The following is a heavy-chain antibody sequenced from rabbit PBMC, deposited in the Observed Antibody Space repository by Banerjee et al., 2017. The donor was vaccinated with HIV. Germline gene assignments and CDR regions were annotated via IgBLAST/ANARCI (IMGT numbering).Heavy chain of an antibody. CDR1: GFSLSSGC. V-gene: IGHV1S45*01. D-gene: IGHD7-1*01. CDR2: IYVGIIGNT. Sequence: QEQLEESGGDLVKPGASLTLTCTASGFSLSSGCMCWVRQAPGKGLEWIACIYVGIIGNTYYASWAKGRFTISKASSTAVTLQMTSLTAADTATYFCARTGYTGYGFDLWGQGTLVTVS. CDR3: ARTGYTGYGFDL. J-gene: IGHJ3*01.